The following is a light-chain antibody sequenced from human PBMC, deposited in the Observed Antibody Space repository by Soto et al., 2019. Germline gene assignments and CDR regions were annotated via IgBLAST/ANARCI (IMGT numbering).Light chain of an antibody. Sequence: QSVLTQPASVSGSPGQSITISCTGTSSDVGGYNYVSWYQQHPGKAPKLMIYEVTNRPSGVSNSFSGSKSGNTASLTISGLQAEDEADYYCSSYTRSSPYVFGTGTKVTVL. CDR1: SSDVGGYNY. J-gene: IGLJ1*01. V-gene: IGLV2-14*01. CDR2: EVT. CDR3: SSYTRSSPYV.